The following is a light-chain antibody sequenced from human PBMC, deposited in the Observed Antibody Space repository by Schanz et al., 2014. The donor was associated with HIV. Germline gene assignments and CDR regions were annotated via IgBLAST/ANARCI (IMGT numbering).Light chain of an antibody. CDR1: QSVTRNF. CDR3: QYFGNSGGT. V-gene: IGKV3-20*01. Sequence: EIVMTQSPATLSVSPGERVTLSCRASQSVTRNFLAWYQQKPGQAPRLLIYDASNRAAGIPDRFSGTGSGTDFTLTISSLEPEDFAVYYCQYFGNSGGTFGGGTKVEIK. J-gene: IGKJ4*01. CDR2: DAS.